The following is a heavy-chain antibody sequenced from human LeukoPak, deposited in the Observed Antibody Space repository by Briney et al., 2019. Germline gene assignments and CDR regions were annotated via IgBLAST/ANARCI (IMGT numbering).Heavy chain of an antibody. J-gene: IGHJ4*02. Sequence: SETLSLTCTVSGGSISSSSYYWGWIRQPPGKGLEWIGSIYYSGSTYYNPSLKSRVTISVDTSKNQFSLKLSSVTAADTAVYYCARWVFGGSRHSLEYFDYWGQGTLVTVSS. CDR2: IYYSGST. CDR3: ARWVFGGSRHSLEYFDY. CDR1: GGSISSSSYY. D-gene: IGHD3-16*01. V-gene: IGHV4-39*01.